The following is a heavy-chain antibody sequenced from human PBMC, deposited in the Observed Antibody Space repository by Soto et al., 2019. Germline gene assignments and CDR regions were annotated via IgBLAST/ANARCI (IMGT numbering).Heavy chain of an antibody. D-gene: IGHD5-12*01. Sequence: QVQLQESGPGLVKPSQTLSLTCTVSGGSISSGGYYWSWIRQPPGKGREWIGYIYYSGSTYYNPSLKSRVPISVAPSRNQFSLKLSSVTAADTAVYYCASEGSGYDHTFFDYWGQGTLVTVSS. J-gene: IGHJ4*02. V-gene: IGHV4-30-4*01. CDR3: ASEGSGYDHTFFDY. CDR2: IYYSGST. CDR1: GGSISSGGYY.